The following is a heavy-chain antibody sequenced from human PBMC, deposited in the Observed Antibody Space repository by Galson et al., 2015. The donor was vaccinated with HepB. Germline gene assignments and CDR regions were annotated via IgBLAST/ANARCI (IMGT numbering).Heavy chain of an antibody. V-gene: IGHV4-31*03. D-gene: IGHD3-22*01. CDR3: ARDYYDSSGYDY. CDR2: IYHSGST. Sequence: LSLTCTVSGGSISSGDYYWSWIRQHPGKGLEWIGYIYHSGSTYYNPSLKSRVNMSIDTSKNQFSLNLSSVTAADTAVYYCARDYYDSSGYDYWGQGTLVTVSS. CDR1: GGSISSGDYY. J-gene: IGHJ4*02.